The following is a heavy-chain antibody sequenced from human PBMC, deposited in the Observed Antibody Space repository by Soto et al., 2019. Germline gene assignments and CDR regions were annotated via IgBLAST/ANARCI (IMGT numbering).Heavy chain of an antibody. D-gene: IGHD3-3*01. J-gene: IGHJ4*02. Sequence: SGPTLVNPTHTLTLTCTFSGFSLSTDEVGVGWIRQPPGKALDWLALIYWNDDARSSPSLKNRLTITKDTSKNQVVLTMTNMDPVNTAKYYCIHDGKRGYPGSDRFVYWGQGTLVAVSS. V-gene: IGHV2-5*01. CDR3: IHDGKRGYPGSDRFVY. CDR1: GFSLSTDEVG. CDR2: IYWNDDA.